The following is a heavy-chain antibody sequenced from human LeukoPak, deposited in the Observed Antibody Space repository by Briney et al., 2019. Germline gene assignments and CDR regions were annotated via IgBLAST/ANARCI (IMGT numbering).Heavy chain of an antibody. Sequence: GGSLRLSCAASGFTFSSYWMSWVRQAPGKGLEWVANIKQDGSEKYYVDSVKGRFTISRDNAKNSLYLQMNSLRAEDTAVYYCARDIREWSGSYYPDYWGQGTLVTVSS. J-gene: IGHJ4*02. CDR1: GFTFSSYW. D-gene: IGHD1-26*01. V-gene: IGHV3-7*01. CDR3: ARDIREWSGSYYPDY. CDR2: IKQDGSEK.